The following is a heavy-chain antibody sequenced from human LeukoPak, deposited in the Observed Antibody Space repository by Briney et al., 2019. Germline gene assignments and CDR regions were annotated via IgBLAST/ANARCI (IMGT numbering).Heavy chain of an antibody. CDR1: GFIFSDYD. D-gene: IGHD3-10*01. CDR3: ARAYGSGSYWSGRPDY. J-gene: IGHJ4*02. Sequence: PGGSLRLSCAASGFIFSDYDMNWVRQAPGKGLEWVSAISGSGGSTYYADSVKGRFTISRDNSKNTLYLQMNSLRAEDTAVYYCARAYGSGSYWSGRPDYWGQGTLVTVSS. V-gene: IGHV3-23*01. CDR2: ISGSGGST.